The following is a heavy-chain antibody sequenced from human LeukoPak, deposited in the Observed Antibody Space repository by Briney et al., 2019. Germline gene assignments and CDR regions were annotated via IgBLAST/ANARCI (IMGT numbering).Heavy chain of an antibody. CDR1: GFTFISYA. V-gene: IGHV3-23*01. J-gene: IGHJ4*02. Sequence: GGSLRLSCAASGFTFISYAMSWVRQAPGRGLEWVSAISGSGGSTYYADSVKGRFTVSRDSSKNTLYLQMNSLRAEDTAVYYCAKVSYGANFETNFFDYWGQGTLVTVSS. CDR3: AKVSYGANFETNFFDY. D-gene: IGHD4-23*01. CDR2: ISGSGGST.